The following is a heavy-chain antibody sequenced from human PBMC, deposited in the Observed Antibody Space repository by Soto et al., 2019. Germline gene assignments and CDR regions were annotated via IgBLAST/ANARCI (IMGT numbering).Heavy chain of an antibody. CDR1: GDSISSYY. CDR2: VSNTGSS. Sequence: QVQLQESGPGLVKLSETLSLTCTVSGDSISSYYWSWIRHPPGKGLEWVGYVSNTGSSIYNPSLESGAPISLHTPKNQVSLRLISVTVADTAVYYCARVGGMPVWFEPWGRGALVTGSS. J-gene: IGHJ5*02. D-gene: IGHD3-10*01. V-gene: IGHV4-59*13. CDR3: ARVGGMPVWFEP.